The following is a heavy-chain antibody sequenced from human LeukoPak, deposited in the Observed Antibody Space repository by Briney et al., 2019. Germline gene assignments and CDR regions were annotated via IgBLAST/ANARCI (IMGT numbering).Heavy chain of an antibody. CDR1: GGSISSSSYY. V-gene: IGHV4-39*01. Sequence: SETLSLTCTVSGGSISSSSYYWGWIRQPPGKGLEWFGSIYYSGSTYYNPSLKSRVTISVDTSKNQFSLKLSSVTAADTAVYYCARQWGVPAIDYYMDVWGKGTSVTVSS. CDR3: ARQWGVPAIDYYMDV. CDR2: IYYSGST. J-gene: IGHJ6*03. D-gene: IGHD2-15*01.